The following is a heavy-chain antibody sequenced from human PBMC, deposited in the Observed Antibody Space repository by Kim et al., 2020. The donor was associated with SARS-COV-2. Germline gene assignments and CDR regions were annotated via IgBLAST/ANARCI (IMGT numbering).Heavy chain of an antibody. CDR3: ARGGQKERGGGSSYLCDP. CDR1: GYTFTTYD. V-gene: IGHV1-8*01. J-gene: IGHJ5*02. CDR2: MNPNSGNT. Sequence: ASVKVSCKASGYTFTTYDINWVRQAAGQGLEWMGWMNPNSGNTGCAQKVQGRVTMTRNTSINTAFMELSSLRSEDTAVYYCARGGQKERGGGSSYLCDPWGEGT. D-gene: IGHD2-15*01.